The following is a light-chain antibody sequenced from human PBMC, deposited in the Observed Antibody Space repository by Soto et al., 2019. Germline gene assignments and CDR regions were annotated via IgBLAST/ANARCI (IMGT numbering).Light chain of an antibody. V-gene: IGKV1D-16*01. Sequence: DVQMTQSPSSLSASVGDRVTITCRASQDIKTWLVWYQQKREQAPKSLIYAASGLQAGVPSRFSGSGSGTDFTLTISSLQPEDSAIYYCQQYNSYPLTFGGGT. J-gene: IGKJ4*01. CDR1: QDIKTW. CDR3: QQYNSYPLT. CDR2: AAS.